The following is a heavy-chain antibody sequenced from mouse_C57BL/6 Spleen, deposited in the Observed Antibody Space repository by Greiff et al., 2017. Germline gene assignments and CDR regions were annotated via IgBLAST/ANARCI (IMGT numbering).Heavy chain of an antibody. V-gene: IGHV2-2*01. CDR3: ARKRDYSNYDYYAMDY. CDR2: IWSGGRT. J-gene: IGHJ4*01. CDR1: GFSLTSYG. Sequence: VQLQQSGPGLVQPSQSLSITCTVSGFSLTSYGVHWVRQSPGKGLEWLGVIWSGGRTDYNAAFISRLSISKDNSKSQVFFNMNSLQADDTAIYYCARKRDYSNYDYYAMDYGGQGTSVTVSS. D-gene: IGHD2-5*01.